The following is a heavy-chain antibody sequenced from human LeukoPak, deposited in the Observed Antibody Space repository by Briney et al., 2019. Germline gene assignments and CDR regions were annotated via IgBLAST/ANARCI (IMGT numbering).Heavy chain of an antibody. CDR3: ARDSRPGHLDVFDL. Sequence: PSETLSLTCIVSGDSLTNYYWSWIRKPPGKGLEWVGYFHHSGNTKYNPSFSSRVTMSVDTSKNQFSLKLISVTAADTAVYYCARDSRPGHLDVFDLWGQGTMVTVSS. D-gene: IGHD1-14*01. V-gene: IGHV4-59*01. CDR2: FHHSGNT. J-gene: IGHJ3*01. CDR1: GDSLTNYY.